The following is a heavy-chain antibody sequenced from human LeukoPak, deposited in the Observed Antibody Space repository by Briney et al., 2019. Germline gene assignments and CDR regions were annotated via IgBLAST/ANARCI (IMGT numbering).Heavy chain of an antibody. V-gene: IGHV3-9*01. CDR2: ISWNSGSI. J-gene: IGHJ4*02. CDR1: GFTFDDYA. D-gene: IGHD3/OR15-3a*01. Sequence: GGSLRLSCAASGFTFDDYAMHWVRQAPGKGLEWVSGISWNSGSIGYADSVKGRFTISRDNAKNSLYLQMNSLRAEDTAVYDCAKDFAGGLPDYWGQGTLVTVSS. CDR3: AKDFAGGLPDY.